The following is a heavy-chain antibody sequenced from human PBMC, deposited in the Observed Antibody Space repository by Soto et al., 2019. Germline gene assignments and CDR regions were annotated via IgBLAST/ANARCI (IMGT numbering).Heavy chain of an antibody. V-gene: IGHV3-48*01. CDR2: ISSSSSTI. J-gene: IGHJ6*03. Sequence: EVQLVESGGGLVQPGGSLRLSCAASGFTFSSYSMNWVRQAPGQGLEWVSYISSSSSTIYYADSVKGRFTISRDNAKNSLYLQMNSLRAEDTAVYYCATGGYYYYMDVWGKGTTVTVSS. CDR3: ATGGYYYYMDV. CDR1: GFTFSSYS.